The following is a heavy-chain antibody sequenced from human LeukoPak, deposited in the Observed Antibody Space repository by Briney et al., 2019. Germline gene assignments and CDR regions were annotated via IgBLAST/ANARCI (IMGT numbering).Heavy chain of an antibody. CDR3: ARDCSGGSCYLGAFDI. V-gene: IGHV1-18*01. CDR2: ISAYNGNT. Sequence: ASVKVSCQASGYTFTSYGISWVRQAPGQGLEWMGWISAYNGNTNYAQKLQGRVTMTTDTSTSTAYMELRSLRSDDTAVYYCARDCSGGSCYLGAFDIWGQGTMVTVSS. CDR1: GYTFTSYG. D-gene: IGHD2-15*01. J-gene: IGHJ3*02.